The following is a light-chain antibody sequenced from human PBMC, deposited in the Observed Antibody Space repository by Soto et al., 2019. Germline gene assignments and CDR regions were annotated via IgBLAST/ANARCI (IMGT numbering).Light chain of an antibody. CDR2: STN. CDR1: SGSVSTSYY. Sequence: QTVVTQAPSFSVSPGGTVTLTCGLSSGSVSTSYYPSWYQQTPGQAPRTLIYSTNTRSSGVPDRFSGSILGNNAALTITGAQADDESDYYCLLYMGSGFSWVFGGGTKLTVL. J-gene: IGLJ3*02. CDR3: LLYMGSGFSWV. V-gene: IGLV8-61*01.